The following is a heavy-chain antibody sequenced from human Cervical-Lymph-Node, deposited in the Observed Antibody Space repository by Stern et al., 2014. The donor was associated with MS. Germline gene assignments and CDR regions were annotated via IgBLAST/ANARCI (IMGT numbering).Heavy chain of an antibody. J-gene: IGHJ3*02. CDR1: GFTVSNNY. Sequence: EVQLVESGGGLIQPGGSLRLSCAAPGFTVSNNYMSWVRQAPGKGLEWVSLIYTGDSTYYAGSVTGRVPISRHSSKNKLFLQMNSLRAEDTAVYYCARAILGVNTAAMASDAFDTWGQGTMVTVSS. CDR3: ARAILGVNTAAMASDAFDT. D-gene: IGHD3-16*01. CDR2: IYTGDST. V-gene: IGHV3-53*01.